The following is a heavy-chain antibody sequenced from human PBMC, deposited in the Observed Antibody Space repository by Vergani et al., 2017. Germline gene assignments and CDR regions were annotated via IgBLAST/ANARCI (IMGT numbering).Heavy chain of an antibody. CDR1: GFTLSNYD. CDR2: IQFDGSNQ. Sequence: QVQLVESGGGVVQRGGSLRPSCATSGFTLSNYDMQWIRQGPGKGLEFVVFIQFDGSNQYYADSVKGRFTLSRDFAKNTLYLQMNSLRTDDTATYYCAKHFRGWGIDYWCQGSQVIVAS. V-gene: IGHV3-30*02. J-gene: IGHJ4*02. CDR3: AKHFRGWGIDY. D-gene: IGHD3-16*01.